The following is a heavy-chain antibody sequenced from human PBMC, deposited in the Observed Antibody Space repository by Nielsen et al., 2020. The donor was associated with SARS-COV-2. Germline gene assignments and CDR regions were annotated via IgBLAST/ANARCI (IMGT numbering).Heavy chain of an antibody. CDR2: ISYDGSNK. J-gene: IGHJ6*02. D-gene: IGHD5-18*01. Sequence: GESLKISCAASGFTFSSYGMHWVRQAPGKGLEWVAVISYDGSNKYYAVSVKGRFTISRDNSKNTLYLQMNSLRAEDTAVYYCAKVLSYGRYYYYYGMDVWGQGTTVTVSS. V-gene: IGHV3-30*18. CDR1: GFTFSSYG. CDR3: AKVLSYGRYYYYYGMDV.